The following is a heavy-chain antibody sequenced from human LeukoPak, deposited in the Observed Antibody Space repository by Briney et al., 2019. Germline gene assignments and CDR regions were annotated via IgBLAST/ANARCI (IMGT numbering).Heavy chain of an antibody. V-gene: IGHV3-30*04. CDR2: ISYDGSNK. D-gene: IGHD1-26*01. CDR1: GFTFSSYA. J-gene: IGHJ4*02. CDR3: ARGYSGSYRVDY. Sequence: QPGRSLRLSCAASGFTFSSYAMHWVRQAPGKGLEWVAVISYDGSNKYYADSVKGRFTISRDNAKNTLYLQMNSLRAEDTAVCYCARGYSGSYRVDYWGQGTLVTVSS.